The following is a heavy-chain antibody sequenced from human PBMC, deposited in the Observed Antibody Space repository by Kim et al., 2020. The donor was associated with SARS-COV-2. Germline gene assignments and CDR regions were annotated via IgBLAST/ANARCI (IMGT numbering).Heavy chain of an antibody. D-gene: IGHD5-12*01. Sequence: GGSLRLSCEASGSTVSSYWMSWVRQAPGKGLEWVANIKEDGSEKYYVDSVKGRLTISRDNAKNSLYLQMDSLRAGDTAVYYCVRDGYSGHDLAFDIWGPGTMVTVSS. CDR3: VRDGYSGHDLAFDI. J-gene: IGHJ3*02. V-gene: IGHV3-7*03. CDR2: IKEDGSEK. CDR1: GSTVSSYW.